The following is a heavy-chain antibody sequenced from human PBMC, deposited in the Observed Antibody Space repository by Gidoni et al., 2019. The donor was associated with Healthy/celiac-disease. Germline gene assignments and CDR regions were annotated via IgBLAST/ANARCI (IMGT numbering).Heavy chain of an antibody. J-gene: IGHJ6*03. V-gene: IGHV1-69*01. CDR2: IIPIFGTA. CDR3: ARGGIAAAAYYYYYYMDV. D-gene: IGHD6-13*01. Sequence: QVQLVQSGAEVRKPGSSVNVCCSVSGGTFSSYAISWVRQAPGQGLEWMGGIIPIFGTANNAQKFQGRVTITADESTSTAYMELSSLRSEDTAVYYCARGGIAAAAYYYYYYMDVWGKGTTVTVSS. CDR1: GGTFSSYA.